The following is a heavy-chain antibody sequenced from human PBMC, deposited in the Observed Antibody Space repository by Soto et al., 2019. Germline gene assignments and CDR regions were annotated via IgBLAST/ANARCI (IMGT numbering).Heavy chain of an antibody. CDR2: IYYSGST. CDR1: GGSISSNTYY. V-gene: IGHV4-39*01. D-gene: IGHD3-3*01. CDR3: ARITIFGVTGYYFDY. Sequence: SETLSLTCTVSGGSISSNTYYWGWIRQPPGKGLEWIGSIYYSGSTYYNPSLKSRVTISVDTSKNQFSLKLSSLTAADTAVYYCARITIFGVTGYYFDYWGQGTLVTVSS. J-gene: IGHJ4*02.